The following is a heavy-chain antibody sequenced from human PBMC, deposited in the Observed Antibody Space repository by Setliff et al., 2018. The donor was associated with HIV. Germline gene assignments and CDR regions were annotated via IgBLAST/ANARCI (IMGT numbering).Heavy chain of an antibody. CDR1: GYSFTDYW. CDR2: IYPGDSDT. V-gene: IGHV5-51*01. CDR3: ARLLNYYDSSGYYFRLFYGMDV. J-gene: IGHJ6*02. Sequence: RGESLKISCKGSGYSFTDYWIGWVRQMPGKGLEWMGIIYPGDSDTRYSPSFQGQVTISADKSISTAYLQWSSLKAPDTAMYYCARLLNYYDSSGYYFRLFYGMDVWGQGTTVTVSS. D-gene: IGHD3-22*01.